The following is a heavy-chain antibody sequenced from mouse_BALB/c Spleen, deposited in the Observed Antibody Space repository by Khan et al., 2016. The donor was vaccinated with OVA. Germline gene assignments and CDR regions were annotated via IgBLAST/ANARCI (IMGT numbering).Heavy chain of an antibody. D-gene: IGHD2-10*02. V-gene: IGHV1-61*01. CDR2: IDPSDSET. J-gene: IGHJ3*01. CDR3: ARGGYGTSFAY. CDR1: GYTFTSFW. Sequence: QVQLQQSGAELVRPGASVKLSCKASGYTFTSFWMNWVTERPGQGLEWLGLIDPSDSETHYNQMFKDKATLTVDKSSSTAYMQLSGLTSEDSAVYYCARGGYGTSFAYWGQGTLVTVSA.